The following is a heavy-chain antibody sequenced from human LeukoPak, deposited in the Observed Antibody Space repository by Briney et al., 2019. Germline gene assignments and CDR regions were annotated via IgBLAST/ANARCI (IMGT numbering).Heavy chain of an antibody. D-gene: IGHD4-17*01. CDR1: GGSISSGSYY. CDR3: ARDRMTTVTPGDY. V-gene: IGHV4-39*07. Sequence: SQTLSLTCTVSGGSISSGSYYWGWIRQPPGKGLEWIGNIYYSGSTYYNPSLEGRVTMSLDTSKNQFSLKLSSVTAADTAVYYCARDRMTTVTPGDYWGQGTLVTVSS. CDR2: IYYSGST. J-gene: IGHJ4*02.